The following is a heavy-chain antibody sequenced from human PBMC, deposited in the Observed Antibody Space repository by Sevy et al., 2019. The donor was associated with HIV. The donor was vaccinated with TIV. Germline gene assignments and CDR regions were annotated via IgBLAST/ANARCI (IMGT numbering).Heavy chain of an antibody. CDR1: GFTFSDYY. V-gene: IGHV3-11*01. D-gene: IGHD4-17*01. Sequence: GGSLRLSCAASGFTFSDYYMSWIRQAPGKGLEWVSYISSSGSTIYYADSVKGRFTISRDNAKNSLYLQMNSLRAEDTAVYYCARARGMTMVTTYWNWFDPWGQGTLVTVSS. J-gene: IGHJ5*02. CDR3: ARARGMTMVTTYWNWFDP. CDR2: ISSSGSTI.